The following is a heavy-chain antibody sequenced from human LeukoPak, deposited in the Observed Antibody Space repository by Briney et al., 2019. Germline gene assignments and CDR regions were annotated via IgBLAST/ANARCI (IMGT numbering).Heavy chain of an antibody. D-gene: IGHD3-22*01. CDR3: ARDQVDYDIPDYFDY. Sequence: GGSLRLSCAASEFTVSTNYMNWVRQAPGKGLEWVSVVYYDGNTYYADSVKGRFTISRDSSKNTLYLQMNSLRAEDTAVYYCARDQVDYDIPDYFDYWGKGTLVTVSS. CDR1: EFTVSTNY. CDR2: VYYDGNT. V-gene: IGHV3-53*01. J-gene: IGHJ4*02.